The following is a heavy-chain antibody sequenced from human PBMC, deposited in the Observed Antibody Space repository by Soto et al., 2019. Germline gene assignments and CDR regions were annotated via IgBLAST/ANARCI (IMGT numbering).Heavy chain of an antibody. V-gene: IGHV3-30*03. CDR1: GFTFSSYG. D-gene: IGHD3-9*01. CDR2: ISYDGSNK. Sequence: GGSLRLSCAASGFTFSSYGMHWVRQAPGKGLEWVAVISYDGSNKYYADSVKGRFTISRDNSKKTVYLQMNSLRAEDTAVYYCVRVFDTYYFDLWGQGNMVTVSS. J-gene: IGHJ4*02. CDR3: VRVFDTYYFDL.